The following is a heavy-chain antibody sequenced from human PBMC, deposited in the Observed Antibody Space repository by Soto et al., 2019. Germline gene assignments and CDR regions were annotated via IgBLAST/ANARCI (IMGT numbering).Heavy chain of an antibody. J-gene: IGHJ4*02. CDR3: AKEGITMVRGVTTYYFDY. CDR1: GLTFNMYA. CDR2: ISYDGHEI. D-gene: IGHD3-10*01. V-gene: IGHV3-30-3*01. Sequence: HPGGSLRLSCAASGLTFNMYAFHWVRQAPGKGLEWLSVISYDGHEIHYADSVKGRFTISRDNAKNSLYLQMNSLRAEDTAVYYCAKEGITMVRGVTTYYFDYWGQGTLVTVSS.